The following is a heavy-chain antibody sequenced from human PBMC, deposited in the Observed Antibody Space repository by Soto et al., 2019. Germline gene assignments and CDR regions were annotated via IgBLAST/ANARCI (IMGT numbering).Heavy chain of an antibody. V-gene: IGHV4-39*01. CDR2: IYYSGST. Sequence: QLQLQESGPGLVKPSETLSLTCTVSGGSISSSSYYWGWIRQPPGKGLEWIGSIYYSGSTYYNPSLKSRVTISVDTSKNQFSLKLSSVTAADTAVYYCARRRPPGHWFDPWGQGTLVTVSS. CDR3: ARRRPPGHWFDP. J-gene: IGHJ5*02. D-gene: IGHD3-10*01. CDR1: GGSISSSSYY.